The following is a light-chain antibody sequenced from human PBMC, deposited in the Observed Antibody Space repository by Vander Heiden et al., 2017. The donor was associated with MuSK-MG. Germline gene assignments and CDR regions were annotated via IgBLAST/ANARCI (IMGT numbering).Light chain of an antibody. V-gene: IGKV3-20*01. Sequence: EIVLTQSPGTLSFSPGERATLSCRASQSVSSSYVAWYQQKPGQAPRLLIYGASSRATGIPDRFSGSGSGTDFTLTISILEPEDFAVYYCQQYGSSPKTFGQGTKVEIK. CDR1: QSVSSSY. J-gene: IGKJ1*01. CDR3: QQYGSSPKT. CDR2: GAS.